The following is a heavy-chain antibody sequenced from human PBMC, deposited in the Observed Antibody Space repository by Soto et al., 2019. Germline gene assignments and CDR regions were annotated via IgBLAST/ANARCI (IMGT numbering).Heavy chain of an antibody. Sequence: ASVKVSCKASGYSFTDYHIHWVRQAPGQGLEWLGRINPKSGGTSTAQKIQGWVTMTRARSISTVYMELTRLRSDDTAVYFCARGHSTDCSNGVCSFFYNHEMDVWGQGTTVTVSS. CDR1: GYSFTDYH. CDR2: INPKSGGT. CDR3: ARGHSTDCSNGVCSFFYNHEMDV. V-gene: IGHV1-2*04. D-gene: IGHD2-8*01. J-gene: IGHJ6*02.